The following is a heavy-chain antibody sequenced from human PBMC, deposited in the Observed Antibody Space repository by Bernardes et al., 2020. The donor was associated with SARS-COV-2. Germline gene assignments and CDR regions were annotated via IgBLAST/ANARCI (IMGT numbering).Heavy chain of an antibody. CDR1: RFTFSSYG. Sequence: GGSLRLSCAASRFTFSSYGMHWVRQTPVKGLEWVAGISYDGSSEYYADSVRGRFTISRDNSENTLYLQMNSLGAEDTAVYYCAKDSEYDSSGYFDSWGQGTLVTVSS. J-gene: IGHJ4*02. CDR3: AKDSEYDSSGYFDS. CDR2: ISYDGSSE. D-gene: IGHD3-22*01. V-gene: IGHV3-30*18.